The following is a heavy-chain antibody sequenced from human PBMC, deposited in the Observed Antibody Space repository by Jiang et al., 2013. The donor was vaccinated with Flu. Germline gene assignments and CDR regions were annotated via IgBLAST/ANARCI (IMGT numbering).Heavy chain of an antibody. D-gene: IGHD3-22*01. V-gene: IGHV6-1*01. Sequence: LSLTCAISGDSVSSNRAAWNWIRQSPSRGLEWLGRTYYRSKWSSDYAVSVKGRITINADTSKNQFSVHLSSVTPEDTAVYYCARIAVDSRDADYWGQGILVTVSS. J-gene: IGHJ4*02. CDR3: ARIAVDSRDADY. CDR2: TYYRSKWSS. CDR1: GDSVSSNRAA.